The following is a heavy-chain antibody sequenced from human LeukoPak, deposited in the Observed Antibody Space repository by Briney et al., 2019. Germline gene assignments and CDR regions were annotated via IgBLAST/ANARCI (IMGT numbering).Heavy chain of an antibody. V-gene: IGHV1-69*02. CDR3: AGGGQLVYYYYYMDV. CDR1: GGTFSSYT. D-gene: IGHD1-1*01. J-gene: IGHJ6*03. CDR2: IIPILGIA. Sequence: SVKVSCKASGGTFSSYTISWVRQAPGQGLEWMGRIIPILGIANYAQKFQGRVTITADKSTSTAYMELRSLRSEDTAVYYCAGGGQLVYYYYYMDVWGKGTTVTVSS.